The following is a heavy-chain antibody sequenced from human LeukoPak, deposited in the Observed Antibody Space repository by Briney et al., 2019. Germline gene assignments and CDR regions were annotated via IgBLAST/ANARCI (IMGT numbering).Heavy chain of an antibody. Sequence: GGSLRLSCAASGFTFSSYEMNWVRQAPGKGLEWVSYISSSGSTIYYADSVKGRFTISRDNAKNSLYLQMNSLRAEDTAVYYCARVGSYFDSSGYYSTTSYYFDYWGQGTLVTVSS. J-gene: IGHJ4*02. CDR3: ARVGSYFDSSGYYSTTSYYFDY. CDR1: GFTFSSYE. V-gene: IGHV3-48*03. D-gene: IGHD3-22*01. CDR2: ISSSGSTI.